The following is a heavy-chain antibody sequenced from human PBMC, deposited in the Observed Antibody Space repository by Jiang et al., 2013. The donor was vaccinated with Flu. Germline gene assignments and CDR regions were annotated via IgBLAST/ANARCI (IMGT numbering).Heavy chain of an antibody. Sequence: VQLLESGGGVVQPGRSLRLSCAASGFTFRSYGMHWVRQAPGKGLEWVAVTWYDGNNKYYADSVRGRFTISRDNSKNTLYLQMNSLRAEDTAVYYCARDITLLGEMDVWGPGTTVTVSS. D-gene: IGHD3-16*01. J-gene: IGHJ6*02. CDR1: GFTFRSYG. CDR2: TWYDGNNK. CDR3: ARDITLLGEMDV. V-gene: IGHV3-33*01.